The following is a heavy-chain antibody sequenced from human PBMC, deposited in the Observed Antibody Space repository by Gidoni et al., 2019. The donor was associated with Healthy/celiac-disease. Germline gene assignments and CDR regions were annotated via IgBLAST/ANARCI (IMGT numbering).Heavy chain of an antibody. CDR3: ARTSGNSYSDY. V-gene: IGHV1-3*01. D-gene: IGHD2-21*01. J-gene: IGHJ4*02. Sequence: QVQLVQSGAEVKKPGASVKVSCKASGYTFTSYAMHWVRPAPGQRLEWMGWINAGNGNKKYSQKFQGRVTITRDTSASTAYMELSSLRSEDTAVYYCARTSGNSYSDYWGQGTLVTVSS. CDR1: GYTFTSYA. CDR2: INAGNGNK.